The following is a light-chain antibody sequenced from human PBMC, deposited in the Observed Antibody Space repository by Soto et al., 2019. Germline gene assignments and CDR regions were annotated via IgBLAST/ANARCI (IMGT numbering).Light chain of an antibody. CDR1: TSNIGAGYD. J-gene: IGLJ2*01. CDR3: QSYAIKLSSPV. CDR2: ANT. V-gene: IGLV1-40*01. Sequence: QSVLTQPPSVSGAPGQRVTISCAGTTSNIGAGYDVHWYQQLPGTAPRLVIHANTNRPSGVPDRFSGSKSGTSASLAITGLQGDDEADYHCQSYAIKLSSPVFGGGTQVTVL.